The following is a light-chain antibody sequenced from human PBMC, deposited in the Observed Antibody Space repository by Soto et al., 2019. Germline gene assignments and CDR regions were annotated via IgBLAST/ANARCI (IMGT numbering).Light chain of an antibody. V-gene: IGKV3-15*01. J-gene: IGKJ3*01. CDR2: GAS. CDR1: QSVSSN. CDR3: QQYNTLPPKFT. Sequence: EIVMTQSPATLSVSPGERATLSCRASQSVSSNLAWYQQKPGQAPRLLIYGASTRATGIPARFSGSGSETEFTLTLSSLQSEDFAVYYCQQYNTLPPKFTFGPGTKVDIK.